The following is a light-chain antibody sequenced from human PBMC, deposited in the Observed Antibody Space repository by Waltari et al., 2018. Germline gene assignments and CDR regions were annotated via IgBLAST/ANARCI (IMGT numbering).Light chain of an antibody. Sequence: QSAMTQPASVSGSPGQSITISCTGTSSDVGTYNYVSWYQQHPGKAPKLLIYDVSYRPSGVSYRFSGSKSGNTASLTISGLQAEDEADYYCSSYITTNTLELFGGGTSLTVL. J-gene: IGLJ3*02. V-gene: IGLV2-14*03. CDR2: DVS. CDR1: SSDVGTYNY. CDR3: SSYITTNTLEL.